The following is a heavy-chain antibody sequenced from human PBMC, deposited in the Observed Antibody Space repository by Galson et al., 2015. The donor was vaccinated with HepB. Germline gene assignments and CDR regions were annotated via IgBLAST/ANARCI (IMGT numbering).Heavy chain of an antibody. V-gene: IGHV5-51*03. CDR3: ARPGIAAAGTPRYFDL. D-gene: IGHD6-13*01. CDR2: IYPGDSDT. Sequence: QSGAEVKKPGESLKISCTGSGYSFTSYWIGWVRQMPGKGLEWMGIIYPGDSDTRYSPSFQGQVTISADKSISTAYLQWSSLKASDTAMYYCARPGIAAAGTPRYFDLWGRGTLVTVSS. J-gene: IGHJ2*01. CDR1: GYSFTSYW.